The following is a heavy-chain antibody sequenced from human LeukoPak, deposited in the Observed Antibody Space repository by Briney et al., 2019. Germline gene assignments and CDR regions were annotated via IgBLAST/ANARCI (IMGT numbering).Heavy chain of an antibody. CDR3: ARGPRLGGGAPGNYFDY. Sequence: PGGSLRPSCAAAGFTFSIYSTHCDRQPPGKVLEWVAVISYDGSNKYYADSVKGRFTISRDNSKNTLYLQMNSLRAEDTAVYYCARGPRLGGGAPGNYFDYWGQGTLVTVSS. CDR1: GFTFSIYS. V-gene: IGHV3-30-3*01. CDR2: ISYDGSNK. D-gene: IGHD1-26*01. J-gene: IGHJ4*02.